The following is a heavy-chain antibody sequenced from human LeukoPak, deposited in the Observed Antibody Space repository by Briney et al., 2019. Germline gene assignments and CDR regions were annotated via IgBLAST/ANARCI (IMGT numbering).Heavy chain of an antibody. V-gene: IGHV1-24*01. CDR1: GYTFTDYY. CDR3: ATFLFSSGYYYVAFDI. D-gene: IGHD3-22*01. J-gene: IGHJ3*02. CDR2: FDPEDGET. Sequence: ASVKVSCKVSGYTFTDYYMHWVQQAPGKGLEWMGGFDPEDGETIYAQKFQGRVTMTEDTSTDTAYMELSSLRSEDTAVYYCATFLFSSGYYYVAFDIWGQGTMVTVSS.